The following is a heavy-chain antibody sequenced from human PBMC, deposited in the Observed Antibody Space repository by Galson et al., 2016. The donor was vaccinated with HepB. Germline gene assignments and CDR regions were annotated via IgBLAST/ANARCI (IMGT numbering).Heavy chain of an antibody. D-gene: IGHD3-10*01. CDR3: ASLGSLGSFSRGLY. CDR1: GFTFSSYG. J-gene: IGHJ4*02. CDR2: IWYDGSNE. Sequence: SLRLSCAASGFTFSSYGMHWVRQAPGKGLEWVAVIWYDGSNEYYADSVNGRFTIPRDKSKNTLYLQMNSLRAEDTAVYYCASLGSLGSFSRGLYWGQGTLVAVSS. V-gene: IGHV3-33*01.